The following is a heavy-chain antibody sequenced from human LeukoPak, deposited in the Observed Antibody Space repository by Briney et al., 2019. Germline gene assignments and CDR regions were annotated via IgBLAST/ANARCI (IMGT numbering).Heavy chain of an antibody. CDR2: IHYSGST. J-gene: IGHJ4*02. Sequence: PSETLSLTCNVSGGSISSFSWSWIRQPPGKGLEWVGYIHYSGSTNHNPSLKSRVTISVDTSKNQFSLKLNSVTAADTAVYYCARGDYYSTPFDYWGQGTLVTVSS. D-gene: IGHD3-10*01. CDR1: GGSISSFS. V-gene: IGHV4-59*01. CDR3: ARGDYYSTPFDY.